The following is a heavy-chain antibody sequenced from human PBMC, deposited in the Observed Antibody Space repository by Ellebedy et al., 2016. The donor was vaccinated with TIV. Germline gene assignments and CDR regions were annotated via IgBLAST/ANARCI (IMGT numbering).Heavy chain of an antibody. J-gene: IGHJ4*02. V-gene: IGHV1-18*01. Sequence: AASVKVSCKASGGTFSSYAISWVRQAPGQGLEWMGWISAYNGNTNYAQKLQGRVTMTTDTSTSTAYMELRSLRSDDTAVYYCARGESAATWVPLDYWGQGTLVTVSS. CDR2: ISAYNGNT. D-gene: IGHD3-16*01. CDR1: GGTFSSYA. CDR3: ARGESAATWVPLDY.